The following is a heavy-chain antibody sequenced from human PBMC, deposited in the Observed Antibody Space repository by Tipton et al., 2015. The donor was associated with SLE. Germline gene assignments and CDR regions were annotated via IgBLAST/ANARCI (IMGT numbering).Heavy chain of an antibody. D-gene: IGHD2-15*01. Sequence: TLSLTCTVSGGSISRYHWSWIRQSPGKGLEWIGYSYYTGSTYYNPSLKSRVTISIDTSKNQFSLKLTSVTAADTAVYYCARAIDCSRGNCFSSLDSWGQGTLVAVSS. CDR2: SYYTGST. J-gene: IGHJ4*02. CDR1: GGSISRYH. CDR3: ARAIDCSRGNCFSSLDS. V-gene: IGHV4-59*01.